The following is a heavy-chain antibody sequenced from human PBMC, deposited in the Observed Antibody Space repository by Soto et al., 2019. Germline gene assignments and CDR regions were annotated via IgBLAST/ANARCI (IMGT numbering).Heavy chain of an antibody. J-gene: IGHJ5*02. CDR1: GFAFSSYG. D-gene: IGHD5-18*01. Sequence: QAQLVESGGGVVQPGRSLRLSCAASGFAFSSYGMHWVRQAPGTGLGWVAVISYDGSLQHYADSVKGRFTISRDNSKNMVLLQISSLRAEDTAVYYCVSDRGYGHASPPSSWGQGTLVSVSS. V-gene: IGHV3-30*03. CDR3: VSDRGYGHASPPSS. CDR2: ISYDGSLQ.